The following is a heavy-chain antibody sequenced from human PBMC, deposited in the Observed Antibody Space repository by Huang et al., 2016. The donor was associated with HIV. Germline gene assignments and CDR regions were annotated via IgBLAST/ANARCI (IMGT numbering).Heavy chain of an antibody. D-gene: IGHD3-16*01. CDR1: GGSFNNFG. V-gene: IGHV1-69*13. J-gene: IGHJ3*01. CDR2: ISPRFGTR. Sequence: QVQLVQSRAEVRKPGSSVKVSCRASGGSFNNFGINWVRQAPGQGLEWMGGISPRFGTRNDAQRFQGRVTITADETTGVVYMELSSLRSDDTAVYFCAKRGGAWGSPYAFDLWGPGTMVTVSS. CDR3: AKRGGAWGSPYAFDL.